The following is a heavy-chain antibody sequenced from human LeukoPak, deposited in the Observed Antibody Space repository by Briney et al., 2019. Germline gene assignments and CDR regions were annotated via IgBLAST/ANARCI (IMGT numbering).Heavy chain of an antibody. CDR2: IYYSGST. V-gene: IGHV4-59*12. CDR1: GGSISSYY. Sequence: SETLSLTCTVSGGSISSYYWSWIRQPPGKGLEWIGDIYYSGSTNYNPSLKSRVTISVDTSKDQFSLRLSSVTAADTAVYYCVRDFYASGFYFWFDPWGQGMLVTVSS. CDR3: VRDFYASGFYFWFDP. D-gene: IGHD2/OR15-2a*01. J-gene: IGHJ5*02.